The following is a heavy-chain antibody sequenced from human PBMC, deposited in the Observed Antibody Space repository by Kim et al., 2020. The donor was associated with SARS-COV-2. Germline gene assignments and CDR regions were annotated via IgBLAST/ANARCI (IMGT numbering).Heavy chain of an antibody. V-gene: IGHV3-43D*03. Sequence: GGSLRLSCAASGFTFDDYAMHWVRQAPGKGLEWVSLISWDGGSTYYADSVKGRFTISRDNSKNSLYLQMNSLRAEDTALYYCAKEEGGSYWGLFDYWGQGTLVTVSS. CDR1: GFTFDDYA. D-gene: IGHD1-26*01. CDR3: AKEEGGSYWGLFDY. J-gene: IGHJ4*02. CDR2: ISWDGGST.